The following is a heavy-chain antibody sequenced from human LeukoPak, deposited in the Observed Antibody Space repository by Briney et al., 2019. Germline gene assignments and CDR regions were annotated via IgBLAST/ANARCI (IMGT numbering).Heavy chain of an antibody. V-gene: IGHV4-59*01. J-gene: IGHJ4*02. D-gene: IGHD3-3*01. CDR1: GVSISSYY. CDR2: IYYSGNT. CDR3: AREGYDFWSGSPDY. Sequence: PSETLSLTCTVSGVSISSYYWSWIRQPPGKALEWIGHIYYSGNTNYTPSLKSRVTISVDTSKNQFSLKLSSVTAADTAMYYCAREGYDFWSGSPDYWGQGTLVTVSS.